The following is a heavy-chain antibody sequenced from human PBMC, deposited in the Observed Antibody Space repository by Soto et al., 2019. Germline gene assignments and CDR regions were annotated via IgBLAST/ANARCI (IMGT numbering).Heavy chain of an antibody. Sequence: QVQLVQSGAEVQKPGSSVKVSCKTSGGTFSRYTINWVRQAPGQGLEWMGRIYHFLGVVNYAQTFKGRVTIRAAKSTSTAYLELRSLRSEDTAVFFCARSRRYETDASDIWGQGTTVTVSS. D-gene: IGHD3-9*01. CDR1: GGTFSRYT. CDR2: IYHFLGVV. J-gene: IGHJ3*02. CDR3: ARSRRYETDASDI. V-gene: IGHV1-69*02.